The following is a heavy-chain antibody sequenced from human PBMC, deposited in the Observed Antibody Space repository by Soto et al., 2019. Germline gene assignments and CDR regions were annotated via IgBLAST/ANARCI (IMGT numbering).Heavy chain of an antibody. Sequence: QLQLHESGPGLVKPSETLSLTCAVSGDSISGYYWTWIRQPPGKGLEWVGYIYYSGSTYYNPSLKSRVTISVDTSKNQFSLKLSSVTAADTAVYYCARDSGAPIPLYYYYGMDVWGQGTTVTVSS. D-gene: IGHD2-21*01. V-gene: IGHV4-31*11. CDR3: ARDSGAPIPLYYYYGMDV. J-gene: IGHJ6*02. CDR1: GDSISGYY. CDR2: IYYSGST.